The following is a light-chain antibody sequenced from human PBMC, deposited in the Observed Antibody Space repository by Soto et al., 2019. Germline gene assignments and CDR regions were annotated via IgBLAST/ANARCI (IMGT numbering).Light chain of an antibody. CDR1: QSVSSSY. CDR2: GAS. V-gene: IGKV3-20*01. CDR3: QQYGSSPYT. Sequence: EIVLTQSPGTLSLSPGERATLSCRASQSVSSSYFDWYQQKPGQAPRLLIYGASSRATGIPDRFSGSGSGTDVTLIISRLEPEDFEVYYCQQYGSSPYTFGQGTKLEIK. J-gene: IGKJ2*01.